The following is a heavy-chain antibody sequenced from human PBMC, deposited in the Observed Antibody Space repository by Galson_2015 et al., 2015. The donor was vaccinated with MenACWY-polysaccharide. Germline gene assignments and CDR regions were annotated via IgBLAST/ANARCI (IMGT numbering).Heavy chain of an antibody. D-gene: IGHD3-22*01. Sequence: ETLYLTCTVSGGSISSSSYYWGWIRQPPGKGLEWIANIYYSGTTFYNPSLKSRGTVSVDTSKNQFSLKLGSVTAADTAVYYCANCYYDSSGFPDWGQGTLVTVSS. J-gene: IGHJ4*02. CDR2: IYYSGTT. V-gene: IGHV4-39*01. CDR1: GGSISSSSYY. CDR3: ANCYYDSSGFPD.